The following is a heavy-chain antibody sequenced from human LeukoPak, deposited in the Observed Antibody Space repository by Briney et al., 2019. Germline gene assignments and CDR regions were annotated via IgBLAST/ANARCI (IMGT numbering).Heavy chain of an antibody. J-gene: IGHJ4*02. Sequence: GGTLSLSCAASGFAFSSYAMSWVRRAPGEGLEWVSAITGSGGSTYYAASVKGRFTISRDNSKNTLYLQMNSLRAEDTAVYYCAKDPPYCSSTSCWGQGTLVTVSS. V-gene: IGHV3-23*01. D-gene: IGHD2-2*01. CDR2: ITGSGGST. CDR3: AKDPPYCSSTSC. CDR1: GFAFSSYA.